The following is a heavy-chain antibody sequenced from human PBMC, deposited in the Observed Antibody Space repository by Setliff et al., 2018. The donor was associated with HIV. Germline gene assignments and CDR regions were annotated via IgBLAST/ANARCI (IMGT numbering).Heavy chain of an antibody. CDR2: IHSSGKT. J-gene: IGHJ5*01. CDR1: GVSMSTDY. D-gene: IGHD6-13*01. V-gene: IGHV4-59*01. CDR3: AKGAGWYGF. Sequence: SETLSLTCSVSGVSMSTDYWSWLRQPPGKGLEWIAYIHSSGKTNYNPSLKSRVTISVDTSENQFSLKLSSMTPADTAIYYCAKGAGWYGFWGQGTLVTVSS.